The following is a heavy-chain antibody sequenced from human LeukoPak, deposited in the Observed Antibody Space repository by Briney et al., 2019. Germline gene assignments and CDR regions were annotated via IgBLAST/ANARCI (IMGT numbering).Heavy chain of an antibody. Sequence: GGSLRLSCAASGFTFSSYSMDWVRQAPGKGLEWVSYISSSSGTIYYADSVKGRFTIFRDNAENSLFLQMNSLRDEDTAVYFCARAMRSGYDYWGQGTLVTVSS. CDR3: ARAMRSGYDY. J-gene: IGHJ4*02. V-gene: IGHV3-48*02. CDR2: ISSSSGTI. CDR1: GFTFSSYS. D-gene: IGHD5-12*01.